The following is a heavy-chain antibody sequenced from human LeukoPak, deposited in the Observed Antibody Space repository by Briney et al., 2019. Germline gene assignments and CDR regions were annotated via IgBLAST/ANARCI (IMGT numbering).Heavy chain of an antibody. D-gene: IGHD3-16*01. Sequence: GESLRLSCAASGFTFSNAWMSGVRQAPGKGLEWVGRIKSKTDGGTTDYAAPVKGRFTISRDASKNTLYLQMNSLKTEDTAVYYCVRGGQGRDDYFDYWGQGTLVTVSS. V-gene: IGHV3-15*01. CDR3: VRGGQGRDDYFDY. J-gene: IGHJ4*02. CDR1: GFTFSNAW. CDR2: IKSKTDGGTT.